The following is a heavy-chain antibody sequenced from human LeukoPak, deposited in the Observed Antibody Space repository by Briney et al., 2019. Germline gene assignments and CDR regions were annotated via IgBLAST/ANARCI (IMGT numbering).Heavy chain of an antibody. CDR3: AKDRVVVPAAIGYYYGMDV. CDR1: GFTFSSYA. CDR2: ISDSGSST. Sequence: GGSLRLSCAASGFTFSSYAMSWVRQAPGKGLEWVSAISDSGSSTYYADSVKGRFTISRSNSKNTLYLQMNSLRAEDTAVYYCAKDRVVVPAAIGYYYGMDVWGKGTTVTVSS. V-gene: IGHV3-23*01. J-gene: IGHJ6*04. D-gene: IGHD2-2*02.